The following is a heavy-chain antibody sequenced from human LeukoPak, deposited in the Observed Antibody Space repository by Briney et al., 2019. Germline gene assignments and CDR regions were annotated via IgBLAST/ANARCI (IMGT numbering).Heavy chain of an antibody. J-gene: IGHJ3*02. CDR3: ARDSLPRGHSSGWYELLDAFDI. CDR2: IIPIFGTA. CDR1: GGTFSSYA. D-gene: IGHD6-19*01. Sequence: GASVKVSCKASGGTFSSYAISWVRQAPGQGLEWMGGIIPIFGTANYAQKFQGRVTITADESTSTAYMELSSLRSEDTAVYYCARDSLPRGHSSGWYELLDAFDIWGQGTMVTVSS. V-gene: IGHV1-69*01.